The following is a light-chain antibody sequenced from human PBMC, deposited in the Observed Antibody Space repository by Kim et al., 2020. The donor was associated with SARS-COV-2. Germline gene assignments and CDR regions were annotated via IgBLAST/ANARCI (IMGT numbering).Light chain of an antibody. Sequence: IQMSQSPSSLSAFVGDSVTITCRASQGISDFLNWYQRKPGKAPNLLIHSTSTLQSGVPSRFSGGGSGTDFTLTISRLQPEDFATYYCQQSYNAPWTFGPGTKVDIK. CDR3: QQSYNAPWT. CDR2: STS. J-gene: IGKJ1*01. V-gene: IGKV1-39*01. CDR1: QGISDF.